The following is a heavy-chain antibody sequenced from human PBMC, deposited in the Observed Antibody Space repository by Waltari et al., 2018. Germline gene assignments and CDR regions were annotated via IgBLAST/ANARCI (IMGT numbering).Heavy chain of an antibody. CDR3: ATKLGRGNWFDP. J-gene: IGHJ5*02. D-gene: IGHD7-27*01. V-gene: IGHV1-2*02. CDR1: AKIPPTSY. CDR2: INPDTGGA. Sequence: QVQLVQSGAELKKPGASVNVSCNISAKIPPTSYLQWLRQAPGQGLEWLGWINPDTGGAFYARKFRGRITMTSDTSINTVYLHLSGLRYDDTAVYFCATKLGRGNWFDPWGQGSLVTVSS.